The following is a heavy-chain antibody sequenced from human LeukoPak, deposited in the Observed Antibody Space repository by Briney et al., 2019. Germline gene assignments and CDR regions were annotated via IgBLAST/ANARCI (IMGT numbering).Heavy chain of an antibody. J-gene: IGHJ6*03. CDR1: GCTFSSYA. CDR2: ISYDGSNK. V-gene: IGHV3-30*04. CDR3: ARDGITMIVVGGMDV. Sequence: PGGSLRLSCAASGCTFSSYAMHWVRQAPGKGLEWVAVISYDGSNKYYADSVKGRFTVSRDNSKNTLYLQMNSLRAEDTAVYYCARDGITMIVVGGMDVWGKGTTVTVSS. D-gene: IGHD3-22*01.